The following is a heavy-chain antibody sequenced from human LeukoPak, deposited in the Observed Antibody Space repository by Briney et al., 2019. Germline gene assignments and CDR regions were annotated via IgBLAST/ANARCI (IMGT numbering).Heavy chain of an antibody. D-gene: IGHD2/OR15-2a*01. J-gene: IGHJ3*02. Sequence: ASVKVSCKASGYTFTSYYIHGVRQAPGQGLNWMGKINPSGGSAIYAQKFQGRVTMTRDTSTSTVYMELSSLRSEDTAVYYCASSSSMADDAFDIWGQGTMVTVSS. V-gene: IGHV1-46*01. CDR3: ASSSSMADDAFDI. CDR1: GYTFTSYY. CDR2: INPSGGSA.